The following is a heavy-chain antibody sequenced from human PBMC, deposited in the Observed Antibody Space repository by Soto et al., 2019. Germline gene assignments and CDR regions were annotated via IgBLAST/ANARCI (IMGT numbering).Heavy chain of an antibody. Sequence: SGKVSCKASGGTFSSYAMTWVRQAPGQGLEWMGGIIPILGITNYAQKFQGRATPFADAFTSTAYMELTSLRSDDTAVYSCARVDHEVVYWGQGTLVTVSS. CDR1: GGTFSSYA. CDR3: ARVDHEVVY. J-gene: IGHJ4*02. CDR2: IIPILGIT. V-gene: IGHV1-69*10.